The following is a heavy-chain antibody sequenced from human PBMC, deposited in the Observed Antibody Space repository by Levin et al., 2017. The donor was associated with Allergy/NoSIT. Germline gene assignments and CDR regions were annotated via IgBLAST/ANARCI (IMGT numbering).Heavy chain of an antibody. CDR1: GYSFANYY. J-gene: IGHJ4*02. D-gene: IGHD1-14*01. CDR3: ARDLFRTTWAIIDF. CDR2: INPNSGDT. Sequence: ASVKVSCKASGYSFANYYLHWVRQAPGQGLEWMGPINPNSGDTSYAQKFQGRVTMTRDTSLSTAYLELSRLKSDDTAKYYCARDLFRTTWAIIDFWGQGTLVTVSS. V-gene: IGHV1-2*06.